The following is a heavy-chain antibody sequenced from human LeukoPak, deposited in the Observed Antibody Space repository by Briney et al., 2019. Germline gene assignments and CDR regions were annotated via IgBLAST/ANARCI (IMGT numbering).Heavy chain of an antibody. Sequence: KTGGSLRLSCAASGFTFSDYYMSWIRQAPGKGLEWVSYISSSGSTIYYADSVKGRFTISRDNAKNSLYLQMNSLRAEDTAVYYCARDRRSGYSYGYEPDYWGQGTLVTVSS. J-gene: IGHJ4*02. CDR2: ISSSGSTI. CDR1: GFTFSDYY. CDR3: ARDRRSGYSYGYEPDY. D-gene: IGHD5-18*01. V-gene: IGHV3-11*01.